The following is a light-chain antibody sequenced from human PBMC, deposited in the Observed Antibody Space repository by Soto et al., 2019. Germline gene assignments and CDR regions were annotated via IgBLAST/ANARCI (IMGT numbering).Light chain of an antibody. Sequence: DIQMTQSPSSLSVSVVERVTITCRASQAIRNDLAWYQQKPGRATKRLIYGASTLQSGVPSRFTGSGSGTEFTLTISSLQPDDCATYYCKKLNSYPRKCGQG. CDR1: QAIRND. J-gene: IGKJ1*01. CDR3: KKLNSYPRK. V-gene: IGKV1-17*01. CDR2: GAS.